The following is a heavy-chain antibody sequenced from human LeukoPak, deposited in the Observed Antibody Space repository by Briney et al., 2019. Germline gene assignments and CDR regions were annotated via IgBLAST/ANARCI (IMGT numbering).Heavy chain of an antibody. CDR3: ARMYYYDTSGYSMPTAHFDL. Sequence: PSETLSLTCTVSGSSISSYYWSWIRQPPGKGLEWIGYIYYSGSTNYNPSLKSRVTISVDTSKNQFSLKLSSVTAADTAVYYCARMYYYDTSGYSMPTAHFDLWGRGTRVTVSS. CDR2: IYYSGST. V-gene: IGHV4-59*08. J-gene: IGHJ2*01. D-gene: IGHD3-22*01. CDR1: GSSISSYY.